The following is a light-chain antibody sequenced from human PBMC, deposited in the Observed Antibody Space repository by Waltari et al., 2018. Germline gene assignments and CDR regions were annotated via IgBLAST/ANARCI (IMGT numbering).Light chain of an antibody. J-gene: IGLJ1*01. V-gene: IGLV2-14*01. CDR2: EVS. CDR1: DSDVGAYDF. Sequence: QSALTQPASVSGSPGQSITISCSGTDSDVGAYDFVSWYQQHPGKAPHLIIYEVSKRPSGISNRLSASKSGNTASLTISGLQAEDEVDYYCSSYTTSSAPGVFGTGTRVTVL. CDR3: SSYTTSSAPGV.